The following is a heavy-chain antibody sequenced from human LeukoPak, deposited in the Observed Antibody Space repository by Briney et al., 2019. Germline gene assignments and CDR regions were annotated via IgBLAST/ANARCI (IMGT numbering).Heavy chain of an antibody. CDR1: GFTFSVYA. CDR3: VKLSSRVSQTIDY. CDR2: INSNGGTT. J-gene: IGHJ4*01. V-gene: IGHV3-64D*09. D-gene: IGHD6-13*01. Sequence: PGGSLRLSCSASGFTFSVYAMHWVRQARGEGLEYVSGINSNGGTTYYADSVRGRFAISRDNSKNTLNLQVSSLRPEDTAVYYCVKLSSRVSQTIDYWGRGTLVTVTS.